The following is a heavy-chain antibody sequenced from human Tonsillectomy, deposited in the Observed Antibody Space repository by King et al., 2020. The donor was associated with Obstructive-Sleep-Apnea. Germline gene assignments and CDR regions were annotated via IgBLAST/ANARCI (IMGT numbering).Heavy chain of an antibody. CDR1: GFTFSSDA. V-gene: IGHV3-64*02. CDR2: ITSNGGGT. J-gene: IGHJ4*02. Sequence: VQLVESGEGLVQPGGSLRLSCAASGFTFSSDAMHWVRQSPGKGLEYVSAITSNGGGTYYADSVKGRFTSSRDNSKNTLYLQMGSLRAEDTAVYYCARRASGNYYYFDYWGQGALVTVSS. CDR3: ARRASGNYYYFDY. D-gene: IGHD1-26*01.